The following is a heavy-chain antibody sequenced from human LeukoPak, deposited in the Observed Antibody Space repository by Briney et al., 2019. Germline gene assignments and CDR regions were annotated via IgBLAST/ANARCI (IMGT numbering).Heavy chain of an antibody. CDR3: ARAPLPHIGVVITFDY. D-gene: IGHD3-22*01. CDR1: GYTFTSYY. Sequence: GASVKVSCKASGYTFTSYYMHWVRQAPGQGLGWMGIINPSDGSTSYAQKFQGRVTMTRDTSTSTVYMELSSLRSEDTAVYYCARAPLPHIGVVITFDYWGQGTLVTVSS. V-gene: IGHV1-46*01. CDR2: INPSDGST. J-gene: IGHJ4*02.